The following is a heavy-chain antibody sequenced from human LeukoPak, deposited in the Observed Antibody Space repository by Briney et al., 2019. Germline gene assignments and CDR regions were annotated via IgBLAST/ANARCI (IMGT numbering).Heavy chain of an antibody. J-gene: IGHJ4*02. V-gene: IGHV3-48*03. CDR2: ISSSGSTI. CDR1: GFTFSSYE. CDR3: ARVGAPYSSSWDFDY. D-gene: IGHD6-13*01. Sequence: PGGSLRLSCAASGFTFSSYEMNWVRQVPGKGLEWVSYISSSGSTIYYADSVKGRFTISRDNAKNSLYLQMNSLRAEDTAVYYCARVGAPYSSSWDFDYWGQGTLVTVSS.